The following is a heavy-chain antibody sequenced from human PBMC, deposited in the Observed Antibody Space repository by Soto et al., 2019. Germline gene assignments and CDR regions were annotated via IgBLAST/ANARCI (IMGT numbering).Heavy chain of an antibody. CDR2: MYPGDSDT. Sequence: GESLKISCRGSGYDFNTNWFGWVRQLPGRGLEWVGIMYPGDSDTRYNPSLQGHVTLSVDVTVSTAFLQWRSLETSDTGMYFCARLPRDCNKTSCYYADHWGRNPGHRLL. CDR1: GYDFNTNW. V-gene: IGHV5-51*01. CDR3: ARLPRDCNKTSCYYADH. J-gene: IGHJ4*01. D-gene: IGHD3-3*01.